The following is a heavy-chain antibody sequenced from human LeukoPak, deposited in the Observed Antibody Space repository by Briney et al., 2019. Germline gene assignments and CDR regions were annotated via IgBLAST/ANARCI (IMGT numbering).Heavy chain of an antibody. CDR1: GGSISSYY. Sequence: SETLSLTCTVSGGSISSYYWSWIRQPAGKGLEWIGRIYTSGSTNYNPSLKSRVTMSVDTSKNQFSLKLSSVTAADTAVYYCARDRFMAAGCCGAFDIWGQGTMVTVSS. D-gene: IGHD6-13*01. J-gene: IGHJ3*02. V-gene: IGHV4-4*07. CDR2: IYTSGST. CDR3: ARDRFMAAGCCGAFDI.